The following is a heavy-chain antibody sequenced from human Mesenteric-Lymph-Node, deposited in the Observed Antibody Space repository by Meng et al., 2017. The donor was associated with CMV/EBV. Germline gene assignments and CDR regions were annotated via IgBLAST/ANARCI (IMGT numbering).Heavy chain of an antibody. Sequence: GESLKISCAASGFTFSSYGMHWVRQVPGKGLVWVSRINNDGSTTRYADSVKGRFTISRDNVKNTLYLQMNSLRAEDTAVYYCAREGIAIIVPDYWGQGTLVTVSS. V-gene: IGHV3-74*01. CDR3: AREGIAIIVPDY. CDR2: INNDGSTT. J-gene: IGHJ4*02. D-gene: IGHD2/OR15-2a*01. CDR1: GFTFSSYG.